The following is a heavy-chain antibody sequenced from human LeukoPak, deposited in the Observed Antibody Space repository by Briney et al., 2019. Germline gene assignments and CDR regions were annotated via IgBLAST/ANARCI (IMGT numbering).Heavy chain of an antibody. CDR2: ISPKSGGT. CDR3: ARGPAFYYNSSSFYPRSYFDY. J-gene: IGHJ4*02. D-gene: IGHD3-22*01. V-gene: IGHV1-2*02. CDR1: AYTFTGYY. Sequence: ASVKVSCKTSAYTFTGYYMHWVRQAPGQGLEWMGCISPKSGGTNYAHNFQGRVTMTSDTSISTAYMELNRVSSDDTAVYFCARGPAFYYNSSSFYPRSYFDYWGQGTLVTVSS.